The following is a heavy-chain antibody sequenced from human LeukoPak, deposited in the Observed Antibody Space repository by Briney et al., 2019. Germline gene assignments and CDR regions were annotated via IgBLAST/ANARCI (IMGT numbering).Heavy chain of an antibody. D-gene: IGHD5-12*01. CDR2: ISSSGSYT. J-gene: IGHJ4*02. CDR1: GYTFSSYA. Sequence: GGSLRLSCAASGYTFSSYAMNWVRQAPGEGLEWVSSISSSGSYTYYADSVKGRFTISRDNAKNSLYLQMNSLRAEDTAVYYCARGAGLSGYDYNYWGQGTLVTVSS. V-gene: IGHV3-21*01. CDR3: ARGAGLSGYDYNY.